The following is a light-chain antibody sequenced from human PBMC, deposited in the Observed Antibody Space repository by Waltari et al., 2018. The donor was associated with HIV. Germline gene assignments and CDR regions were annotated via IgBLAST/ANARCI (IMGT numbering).Light chain of an antibody. CDR3: ATWDSALSGVL. CDR1: SSTIGTNH. V-gene: IGLV1-51*01. CDR2: DND. Sequence: QSMLTQPPSVSATSGQRVTISCSGSSSTIGTNHLPWYQLVPGTGPRLLIYDNDKRPSDTPDRFSASKSGTSGTLVISDLQTGDEADYFCATWDSALSGVLFGGGTSVIVL. J-gene: IGLJ2*01.